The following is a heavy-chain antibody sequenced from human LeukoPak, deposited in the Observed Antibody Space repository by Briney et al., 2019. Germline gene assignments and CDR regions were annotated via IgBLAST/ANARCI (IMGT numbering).Heavy chain of an antibody. D-gene: IGHD7-27*01. Sequence: PSETLSLTCTVSGGSISSSSYSWGWIRQPPGKGLEWIGSIYYSGSTYYNPSLKSRVTISVDTSKNQFSLKLSSVTAADTAVYYCARQLGTFDYWGQGTLVTVSS. CDR2: IYYSGST. CDR1: GGSISSSSYS. J-gene: IGHJ4*02. CDR3: ARQLGTFDY. V-gene: IGHV4-39*01.